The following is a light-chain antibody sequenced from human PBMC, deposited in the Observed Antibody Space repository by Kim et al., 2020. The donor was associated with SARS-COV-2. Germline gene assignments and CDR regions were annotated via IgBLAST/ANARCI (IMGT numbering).Light chain of an antibody. J-gene: IGLJ1*01. CDR3: SSYTSSSTPLYV. CDR1: SSDVGGYNY. Sequence: QSALTQPASVSGSPGQSITISCTGTSSDVGGYNYVSWYQQHPGKAPKLMIYDVSNRPSGVSNRLSGSKSGNTASLTISGLQAEDEADYYCSSYTSSSTPLYVFGTGTKVTVL. V-gene: IGLV2-14*03. CDR2: DVS.